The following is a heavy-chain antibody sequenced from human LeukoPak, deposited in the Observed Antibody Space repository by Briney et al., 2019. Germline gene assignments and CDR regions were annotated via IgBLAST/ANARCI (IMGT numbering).Heavy chain of an antibody. D-gene: IGHD3-10*01. Sequence: GGSLRLSCVASRFTFSNYWLHWVRQAPGKGLVWVSRINRDGSTTKYADSMKGRFTVSRDNAKNTQNLQMNSLRAEDTAVYYCARDKKSGESSEIDYWGQGTLVTVSS. V-gene: IGHV3-74*03. CDR3: ARDKKSGESSEIDY. CDR2: INRDGSTT. J-gene: IGHJ4*02. CDR1: RFTFSNYW.